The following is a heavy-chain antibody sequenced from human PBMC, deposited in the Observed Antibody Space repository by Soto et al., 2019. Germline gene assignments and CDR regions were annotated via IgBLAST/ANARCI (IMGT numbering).Heavy chain of an antibody. CDR2: IYYSGST. Sequence: QVQLQESGPGLLKPSETLSLTCTVSGGSISSYYWSWIRQPPGKGLEWIGYIYYSGSTNYNPSRKSRVTISVDTSKNQSALKLSAVTAADTAVYYCARALVDIVATTGRRYYFAYWGQGTLVTVSS. CDR3: ARALVDIVATTGRRYYFAY. D-gene: IGHD5-12*01. CDR1: GGSISSYY. J-gene: IGHJ4*02. V-gene: IGHV4-59*01.